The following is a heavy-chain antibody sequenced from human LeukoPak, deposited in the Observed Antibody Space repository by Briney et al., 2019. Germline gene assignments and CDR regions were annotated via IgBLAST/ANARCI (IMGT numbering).Heavy chain of an antibody. CDR1: GFTFSSYW. J-gene: IGHJ4*02. V-gene: IGHV3-7*01. D-gene: IGHD2-21*02. CDR2: IKQDGSEK. CDR3: ARVSCGGDCYHVYFDY. Sequence: GGSLRLSCAASGFTFSSYWMSWVRQAPGKGLEWVANIKQDGSEKYYVDSVKGRFTISRDNAKNSLYLQMNSLRAEDTAVYYCARVSCGGDCYHVYFDYWGQGTLVTVSS.